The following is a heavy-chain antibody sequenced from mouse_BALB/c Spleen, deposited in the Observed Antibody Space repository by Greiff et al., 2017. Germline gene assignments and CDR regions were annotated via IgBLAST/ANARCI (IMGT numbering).Heavy chain of an antibody. J-gene: IGHJ4*01. CDR3: AREPYGYDGVAMDY. D-gene: IGHD2-2*01. CDR1: GFTFSDYY. V-gene: IGHV5-4*02. Sequence: EVKLVESGGGLVKPGGSLKLSCAASGFTFSDYYMYWVRQTPEKRLEWVATISDGGSYTYYPDSVKGRFTISRDNAKNNLYLQMSSLKSEDTAMFYCAREPYGYDGVAMDYWGQGTSVTVSS. CDR2: ISDGGSYT.